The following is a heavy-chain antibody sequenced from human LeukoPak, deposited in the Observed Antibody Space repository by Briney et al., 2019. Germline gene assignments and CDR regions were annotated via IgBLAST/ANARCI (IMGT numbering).Heavy chain of an antibody. V-gene: IGHV3-48*02. J-gene: IGHJ4*02. D-gene: IGHD3-10*01. CDR1: GFIFSTYG. CDR2: MSSSRSII. CDR3: ARADTSGSYSFDY. Sequence: GGSLRLSCAASGFIFSTYGTHWVRQAPGKGLEWVSYMSSSRSIIYYADSVKGRFIISRDNAENSLYLQMNSLRDEDTAVYYCARADTSGSYSFDYWGQGTLVTVSS.